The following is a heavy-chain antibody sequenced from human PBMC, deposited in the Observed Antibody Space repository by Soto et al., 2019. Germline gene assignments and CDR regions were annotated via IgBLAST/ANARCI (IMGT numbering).Heavy chain of an antibody. CDR1: GYTFTSYG. V-gene: IGHV1-18*01. CDR2: ISAYNGNT. J-gene: IGHJ6*04. D-gene: IGHD6-19*01. CDR3: ARVCSGHIGYYGMDV. Sequence: ASVKVSCKASGYTFTSYGISWVRQAPGQGLEWMGWISAYNGNTNYAQKLQGRVTMTTDTSTSTAYMELRSLRSDDTAVYYCARVCSGHIGYYGMDVWGKGTTVTVSS.